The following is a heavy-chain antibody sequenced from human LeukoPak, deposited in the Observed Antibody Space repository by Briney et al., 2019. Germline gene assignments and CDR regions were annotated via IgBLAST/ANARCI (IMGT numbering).Heavy chain of an antibody. J-gene: IGHJ4*02. CDR2: INHSGST. CDR3: ARVPLGYCSGGSWYSRANLDPYFDY. Sequence: PSETLSLTCAVYGGSFSGYYWSWIRQPPGKGLEWIGEINHSGSTNYNPSLKSRVTISVDTSKNQFSLKLSSVTAADTAVYYCARVPLGYCSGGSWYSRANLDPYFDYWGQGTLVTVSS. CDR1: GGSFSGYY. V-gene: IGHV4-34*01. D-gene: IGHD2-15*01.